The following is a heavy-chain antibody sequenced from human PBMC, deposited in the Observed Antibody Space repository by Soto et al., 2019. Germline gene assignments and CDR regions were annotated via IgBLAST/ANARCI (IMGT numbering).Heavy chain of an antibody. CDR3: ARLFDTSGWYDY. D-gene: IGHD6-19*01. Sequence: GEALKISCKGSGYSFTSYWIGWVRQMPGKGLERMGIIYPGYSDTRYSPSFQGQVTISADKSITTTYLQWSSLKASDTDIYYCARLFDTSGWYDYWGQGTLVTVSS. CDR2: IYPGYSDT. CDR1: GYSFTSYW. J-gene: IGHJ4*02. V-gene: IGHV5-51*01.